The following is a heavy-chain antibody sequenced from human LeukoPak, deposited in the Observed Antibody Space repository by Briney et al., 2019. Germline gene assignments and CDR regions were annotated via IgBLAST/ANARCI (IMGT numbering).Heavy chain of an antibody. D-gene: IGHD1-14*01. J-gene: IGHJ4*02. Sequence: GGSLRLSCAASGFTFSSYGMHWVRQAPGKGLEWVAFIRYDGSNKYYADSVKGRFTISRDNSKNTLYLQMNSLRAEDTAVYYCAKDMGVNRYFFDYWGQGTLVTVSS. V-gene: IGHV3-30*02. CDR1: GFTFSSYG. CDR3: AKDMGVNRYFFDY. CDR2: IRYDGSNK.